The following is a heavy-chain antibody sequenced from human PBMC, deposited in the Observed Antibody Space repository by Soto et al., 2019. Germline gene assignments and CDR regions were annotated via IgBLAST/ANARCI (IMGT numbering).Heavy chain of an antibody. V-gene: IGHV4-38-2*01. D-gene: IGHD3-10*01. Sequence: TLSLTCAVSGYSINSDYYWGWIRQPPGKGLEWIGSVDHSGRTYYSPSLRSRLTIFIDTSKNQFSLRLTSVTAADTAMYFCAKKGYYPSGKINLFDSWGPGTLVTVSS. CDR2: VDHSGRT. J-gene: IGHJ4*01. CDR3: AKKGYYPSGKINLFDS. CDR1: GYSINSDYY.